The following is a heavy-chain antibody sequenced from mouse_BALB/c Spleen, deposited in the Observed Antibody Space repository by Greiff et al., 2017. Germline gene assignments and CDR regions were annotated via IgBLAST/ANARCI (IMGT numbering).Heavy chain of an antibody. CDR1: GFTFSSYT. D-gene: IGHD2-1*01. CDR2: ISNGGGST. Sequence: EVQLVESGGGLVQPGGSLKLSCAASGFTFSSYTMSWVRQTPEKRLEWVAYISNGGGSTYYPDTVKGRFTISRDNAKNTLYLQMSSRKSEDTAMYYCARPAYGNYLDYWGQGTTLTVSS. V-gene: IGHV5-12-2*01. J-gene: IGHJ2*01. CDR3: ARPAYGNYLDY.